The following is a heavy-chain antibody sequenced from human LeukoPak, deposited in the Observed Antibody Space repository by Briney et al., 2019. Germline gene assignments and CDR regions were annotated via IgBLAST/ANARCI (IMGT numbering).Heavy chain of an antibody. J-gene: IGHJ4*02. V-gene: IGHV3-30*18. CDR2: ISYDGNNK. CDR1: GFTFSNYG. CDR3: VKFGFTATSFDY. Sequence: GGSLRLSCAASGFTFSNYGMHWVRQAPGKGLEWVAIISYDGNNKYYADSVKGRFTIPRDNSKNMLYLQMNSLRAEDTAVYYCVKFGFTATSFDYWGQGTLVTVSS. D-gene: IGHD4-17*01.